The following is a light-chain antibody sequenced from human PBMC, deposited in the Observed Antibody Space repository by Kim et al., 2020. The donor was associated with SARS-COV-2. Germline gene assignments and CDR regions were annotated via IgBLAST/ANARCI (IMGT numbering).Light chain of an antibody. V-gene: IGLV3-1*01. CDR3: QAWDINTAV. CDR2: QDN. J-gene: IGLJ3*02. Sequence: SYELTQPPSVSVSPGQTASITCSGDKLGNKYACWYQQGPGQSPVVVIYQDNKRPSGIPERFSGSNSGNTATLTISGTQAIDEADYYCQAWDINTAVFGGGTQLTVL. CDR1: KLGNKY.